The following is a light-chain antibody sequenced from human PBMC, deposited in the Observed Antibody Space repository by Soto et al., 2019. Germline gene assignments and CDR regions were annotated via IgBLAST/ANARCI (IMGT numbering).Light chain of an antibody. J-gene: IGKJ2*01. CDR2: AAS. V-gene: IGKV1-39*01. CDR3: HQTYITPYT. Sequence: DIQMTQSPSSLSASVGDRVTITCRASQSITSYLNWYQQKPGKAPNLLIYAASSLQSGVPSRFSGSGSGTDFTLSITSLQPEDFATYYCHQTYITPYTFGQGTKLEIK. CDR1: QSITSY.